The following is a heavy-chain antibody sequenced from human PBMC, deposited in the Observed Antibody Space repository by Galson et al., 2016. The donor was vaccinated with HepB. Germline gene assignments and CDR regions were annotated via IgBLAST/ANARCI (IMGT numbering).Heavy chain of an antibody. J-gene: IGHJ4*02. CDR3: ATLMFRLTAEVYSDSSGYLYYLDS. Sequence: SVKVSCTVSGYSLTDFSMRWVRQAPGKGLEWMGGLDPEDGDTIIAQKFQGRLTMTEDTSTDTGYMELSSLTSEDTAVYYCATLMFRLTAEVYSDSSGYLYYLDSWGQGPLVTISS. V-gene: IGHV1-24*01. CDR1: GYSLTDFS. CDR2: LDPEDGDT. D-gene: IGHD3-22*01.